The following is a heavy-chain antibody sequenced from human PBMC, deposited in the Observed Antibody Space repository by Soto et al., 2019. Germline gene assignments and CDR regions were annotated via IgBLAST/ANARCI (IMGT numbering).Heavy chain of an antibody. Sequence: GALRLSCAASGFTFSNFAMTWVRQAPGKGLEWVASISISSTFKYYADSVKGRFTISRDDAKNSLSLQMDSLRADDTAVYFCARDRRGSPSFDYWGQGALVTVSS. J-gene: IGHJ4*02. CDR3: ARDRRGSPSFDY. V-gene: IGHV3-21*01. D-gene: IGHD1-26*01. CDR2: ISISSTFK. CDR1: GFTFSNFA.